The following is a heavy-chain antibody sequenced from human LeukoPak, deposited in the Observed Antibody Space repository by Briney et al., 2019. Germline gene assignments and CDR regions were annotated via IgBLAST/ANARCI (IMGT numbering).Heavy chain of an antibody. J-gene: IGHJ4*02. CDR2: ISYDGSNK. Sequence: GRSLRLSCAASGFTFSSYAMHWVRQAPGKGLEWVAVISYDGSNKYYADSVKGRFTISRDNSKNTLYLQMNSLRADDTAVYYCARDGYMGGLGIDYWGQGTLVTVSS. CDR1: GFTFSSYA. D-gene: IGHD5-24*01. V-gene: IGHV3-30*01. CDR3: ARDGYMGGLGIDY.